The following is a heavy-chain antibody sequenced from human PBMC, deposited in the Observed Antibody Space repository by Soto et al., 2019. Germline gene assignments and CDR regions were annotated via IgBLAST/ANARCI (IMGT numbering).Heavy chain of an antibody. Sequence: GGLPRLSCAASGFTCSSYGMHWVRQAPGKGLEWVAVISYDGSNKYYADSVKGRFTISRDNSKNTLYLQMNSLRAEDTAVYYCARPTMTALRYYYSYGMDVWGQGTTVT. D-gene: IGHD3-22*01. CDR3: ARPTMTALRYYYSYGMDV. J-gene: IGHJ6*02. CDR2: ISYDGSNK. V-gene: IGHV3-30*03. CDR1: GFTCSSYG.